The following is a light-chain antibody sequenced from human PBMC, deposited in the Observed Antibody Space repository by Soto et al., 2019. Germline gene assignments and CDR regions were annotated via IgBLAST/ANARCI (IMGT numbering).Light chain of an antibody. CDR3: SQYIVRNKLV. Sequence: QSALTQPASVSGSPGQSITISCTGTSGDIGAYDYVSWYQQHPDTAPRLIIFEVTNRPSGVSDRFSGAKSGNTASLTISGLQVEDEAHYYCSQYIVRNKLVFGGGTKVTVL. J-gene: IGLJ2*01. CDR2: EVT. CDR1: SGDIGAYDY. V-gene: IGLV2-14*03.